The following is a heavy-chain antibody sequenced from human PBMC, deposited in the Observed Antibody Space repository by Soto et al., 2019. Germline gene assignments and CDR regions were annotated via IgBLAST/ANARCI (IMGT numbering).Heavy chain of an antibody. CDR3: VREGDVVTTMTTDFYYGMDV. J-gene: IGHJ6*02. V-gene: IGHV3-7*01. D-gene: IGHD4-17*01. CDR2: IKKDESEK. CDR1: GFTFSDYW. Sequence: EVQVVESGGGLVQPGGSLRLSCTASGFTFSDYWMSWVRQAPGKGLEGVANIKKDESEKHYVDSVKGRFTISRNNAKKSLYLQMNSLRVEDTAIYYCVREGDVVTTMTTDFYYGMDVWGQGTTVTVS.